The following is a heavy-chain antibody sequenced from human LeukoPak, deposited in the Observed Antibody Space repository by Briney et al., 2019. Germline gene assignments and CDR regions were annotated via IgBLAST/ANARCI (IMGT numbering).Heavy chain of an antibody. CDR1: GGSISSSSYY. CDR3: ARLVWFGETNWFGP. J-gene: IGHJ5*02. D-gene: IGHD3-10*01. V-gene: IGHV4-39*01. CDR2: IYYSGST. Sequence: SETLSLTCTVSGGSISSSSYYWGWIRQPPGKGLEWIGSIYYSGSTYYNPSLKSRVTISVDTSKNQFSLKLSSVTAADTAMYYCARLVWFGETNWFGPWGQGTLVTVSA.